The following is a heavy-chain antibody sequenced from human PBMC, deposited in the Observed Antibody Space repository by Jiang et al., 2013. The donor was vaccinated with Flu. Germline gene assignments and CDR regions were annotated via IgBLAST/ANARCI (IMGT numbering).Heavy chain of an antibody. CDR3: ARDSEVVPAAIAAYYYYYYGMDV. CDR2: IWYDGSNK. Sequence: KGLEWVAVIWYDGSNKYYADSVKGRFTISRDNSKNTLYLQMNSLRAEDTAVYYCARDSEVVPAAIAAYYYYYYGMDVWGQGTTVTVSS. V-gene: IGHV3-33*01. J-gene: IGHJ6*02. D-gene: IGHD2-2*02.